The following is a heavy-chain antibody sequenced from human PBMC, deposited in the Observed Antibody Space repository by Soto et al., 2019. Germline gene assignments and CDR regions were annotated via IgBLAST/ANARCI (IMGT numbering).Heavy chain of an antibody. J-gene: IGHJ5*02. Sequence: GGSLRLSCAASGFTFSSYAMSWVRQAPGKGLEWVSGINRNGGSTGYADSVKGRFTISRDNAKNSLYLQMNSLRAEDTALYYCARTIGSRNWFDPWGQGTLVTVSS. CDR2: INRNGGST. CDR3: ARTIGSRNWFDP. CDR1: GFTFSSYA. D-gene: IGHD1-26*01. V-gene: IGHV3-20*04.